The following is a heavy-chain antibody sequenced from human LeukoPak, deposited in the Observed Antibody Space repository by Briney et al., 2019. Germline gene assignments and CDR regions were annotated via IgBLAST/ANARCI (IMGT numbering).Heavy chain of an antibody. V-gene: IGHV1-69*01. D-gene: IGHD6-6*01. J-gene: IGHJ4*02. Sequence: SVKVSCKASGGTFSSYAISWVRQAPGQGLEWMGGIIPIFGTANYAQKFQGRVTITADESTSTAYMELSSPRSEDTAVYYCARGGIAARPVDYWGQGTLVTVSS. CDR1: GGTFSSYA. CDR3: ARGGIAARPVDY. CDR2: IIPIFGTA.